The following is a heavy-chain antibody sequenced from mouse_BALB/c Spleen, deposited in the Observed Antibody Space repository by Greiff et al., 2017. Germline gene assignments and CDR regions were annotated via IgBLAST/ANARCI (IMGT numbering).Heavy chain of an antibody. Sequence: EVQLQESGPGLVKPSQSLSLTCTVTGYSITSDYAWNWIRQFPGNKLEWMGYISYSGSTSYNPSLKSRISITRDTSKNQFFLQLNSVTTEDTATYYCARHLYGSSHWYFDVWGAGTTVTVSS. CDR3: ARHLYGSSHWYFDV. V-gene: IGHV3-2*02. CDR2: ISYSGST. CDR1: GYSITSDYA. D-gene: IGHD1-1*01. J-gene: IGHJ1*01.